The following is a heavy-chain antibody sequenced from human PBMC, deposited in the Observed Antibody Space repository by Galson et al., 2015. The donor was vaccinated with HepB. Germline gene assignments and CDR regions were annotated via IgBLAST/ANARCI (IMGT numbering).Heavy chain of an antibody. CDR2: ISSGGGST. D-gene: IGHD5-12*01. CDR1: GFTFNSHA. V-gene: IGHV3-23*01. CDR3: AKGRPERPPEHRGYDLPDY. Sequence: SLRLSCAASGFTFNSHAMSWVRQAPGKGLEWVSTISSGGGSTYYADSVRGRFTISRDNSKSTLYLQMNSLRVEDTAIYYCAKGRPERPPEHRGYDLPDYWGQGTLVTVSS. J-gene: IGHJ4*02.